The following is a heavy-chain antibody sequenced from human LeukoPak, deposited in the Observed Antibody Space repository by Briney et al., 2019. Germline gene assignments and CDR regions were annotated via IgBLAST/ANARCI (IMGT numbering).Heavy chain of an antibody. Sequence: GASVKVSCKASGGTFSSYAISWVRQAPGQGLEWMGGIIPIFGTANYAQKFQGRVTITADESTGTAYMELSSLRSEDTAVYYCARSPHGVIISPPDYWGQGTLVTVSS. D-gene: IGHD3-16*02. CDR1: GGTFSSYA. CDR2: IIPIFGTA. V-gene: IGHV1-69*13. J-gene: IGHJ4*02. CDR3: ARSPHGVIISPPDY.